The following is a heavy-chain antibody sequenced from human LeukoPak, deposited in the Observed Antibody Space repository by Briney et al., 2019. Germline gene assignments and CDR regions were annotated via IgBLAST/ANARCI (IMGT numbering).Heavy chain of an antibody. D-gene: IGHD4-11*01. CDR2: ISYDGSNK. J-gene: IGHJ3*02. Sequence: GGSLRLSCAASGFTFSSYAMHWVRQAPGKGLEWVAVISYDGSNKYYADSVKGRFTISRDNSKNTLYLQMNSLRAEDTAVYYCARDGDYSNYVRHIPGAFDIWGQGTMVTVSS. CDR1: GFTFSSYA. V-gene: IGHV3-30-3*01. CDR3: ARDGDYSNYVRHIPGAFDI.